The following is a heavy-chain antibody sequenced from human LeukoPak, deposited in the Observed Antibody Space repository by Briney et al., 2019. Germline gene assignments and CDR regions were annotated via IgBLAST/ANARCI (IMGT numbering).Heavy chain of an antibody. V-gene: IGHV3-30-3*01. Sequence: GGSLRLSCAASGFTFNSYAMHWVRQAPGKGLEWVAIISYDESNKYYADSVKGRFTISRDNSKNTLYLQMNSLRAEDTAVYYCARDRVAVAGRIYAFDIWGQGTMVTVSS. CDR1: GFTFNSYA. CDR3: ARDRVAVAGRIYAFDI. J-gene: IGHJ3*02. CDR2: ISYDESNK. D-gene: IGHD6-19*01.